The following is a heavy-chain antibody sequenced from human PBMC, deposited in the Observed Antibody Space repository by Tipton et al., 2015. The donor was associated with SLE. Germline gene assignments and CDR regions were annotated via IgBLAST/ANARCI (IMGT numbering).Heavy chain of an antibody. D-gene: IGHD6-13*01. V-gene: IGHV3-9*01. Sequence: SLRLSCAASGFTFDDYAMHWVRQAPGKGLEWVSGISWNSGSIGYADSVKGRFTISRDNAKNSLYLQMNSLRAEDTALYYCAKDMGQQQLGNDAFDIWGQGTMVTVSS. CDR1: GFTFDDYA. J-gene: IGHJ3*02. CDR3: AKDMGQQQLGNDAFDI. CDR2: ISWNSGSI.